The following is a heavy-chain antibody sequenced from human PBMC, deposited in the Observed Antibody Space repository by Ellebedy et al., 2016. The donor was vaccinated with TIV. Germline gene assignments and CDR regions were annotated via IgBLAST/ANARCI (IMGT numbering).Heavy chain of an antibody. Sequence: PGGSLRLSCAASGFPFSTYAMHWVRQPPGKGLEWVALIWSDGSLEYYADSVKGRFTLSRDSSENTVYLHMNSLRADDTAVYYCAREVGGGQGDMDVWGQGTTVTVSS. CDR1: GFPFSTYA. J-gene: IGHJ6*02. V-gene: IGHV3-33*08. CDR2: IWSDGSLE. D-gene: IGHD1-26*01. CDR3: AREVGGGQGDMDV.